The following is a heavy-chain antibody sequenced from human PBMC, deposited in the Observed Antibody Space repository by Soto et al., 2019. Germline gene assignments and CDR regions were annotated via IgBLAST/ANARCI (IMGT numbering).Heavy chain of an antibody. CDR2: IVVGSGNT. V-gene: IGHV1-58*01. J-gene: IGHJ4*02. D-gene: IGHD1-26*01. CDR3: VKDLVVGVTIDDY. Sequence: SVKVSCKAAGFTFSSSAVQWVRQARGQRLEWIGWIVVGSGNTNYAQKFQERVTITRDKSTSTAYMELSSLRAEDTAVYYCVKDLVVGVTIDDYWGQGILVTVSS. CDR1: GFTFSSSA.